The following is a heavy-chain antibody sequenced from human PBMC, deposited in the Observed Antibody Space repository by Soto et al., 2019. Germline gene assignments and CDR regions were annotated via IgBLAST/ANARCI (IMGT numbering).Heavy chain of an antibody. J-gene: IGHJ4*02. D-gene: IGHD2-2*01. Sequence: ASVKVSCKASGYTFTSYYMHWVRQAPGQGLEWMGIINPRGGSTSYAQKFQGRVTMTRDTSTSTVYMELSSLRSEDTAVYYCARDHPYSSGQVLSPPLFDYWGQGTIAPVSS. CDR1: GYTFTSYY. CDR2: INPRGGST. CDR3: ARDHPYSSGQVLSPPLFDY. V-gene: IGHV1-46*01.